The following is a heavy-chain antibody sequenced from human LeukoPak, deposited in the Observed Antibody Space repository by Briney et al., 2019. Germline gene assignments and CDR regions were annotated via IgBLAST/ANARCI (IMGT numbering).Heavy chain of an antibody. CDR2: ITYDGKVQ. CDR3: ARDGRNRIMVRGVTRYFGY. Sequence: GGSLRLSCAASGFAFRTYSMHWVRQAPGKGLEWLAVITYDGKVQHYTDSVKGRFTVSRDNSKKTLYLQMNSLRAEDTAVYYCARDGRNRIMVRGVTRYFGYWGQGTLVTVSS. D-gene: IGHD3-10*01. J-gene: IGHJ4*02. V-gene: IGHV3-30*04. CDR1: GFAFRTYS.